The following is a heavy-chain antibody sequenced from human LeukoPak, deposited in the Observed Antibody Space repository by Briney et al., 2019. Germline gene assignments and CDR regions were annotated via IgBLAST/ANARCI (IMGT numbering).Heavy chain of an antibody. Sequence: PSETLSLTCTVSGGSISSYYWSWIRQPPGKGLEWIGYIFYSGSTNYNPSLKSRVTISVDTSKNQLSLKLSSVTAADTAVYYCARDRGSYGYWGQGILVTVSS. CDR2: IFYSGST. D-gene: IGHD1-26*01. V-gene: IGHV4-59*01. J-gene: IGHJ4*02. CDR3: ARDRGSYGY. CDR1: GGSISSYY.